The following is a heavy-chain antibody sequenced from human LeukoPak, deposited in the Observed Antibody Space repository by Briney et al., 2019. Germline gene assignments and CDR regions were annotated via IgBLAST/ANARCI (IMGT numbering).Heavy chain of an antibody. CDR3: AREAFGYYYDSSGYFAFDI. CDR1: GFTFSSYS. J-gene: IGHJ3*02. V-gene: IGHV3-48*02. CDR2: ISSSSSTT. Sequence: GGSLRLSCAASGFTFSSYSMNWVRQAPGKGLEWVSYISSSSSTTYYADSVKGRFTISGDNAKNSLYLQMNSLRDEDTAVYYCAREAFGYYYDSSGYFAFDIWGQGTMVTVSS. D-gene: IGHD3-22*01.